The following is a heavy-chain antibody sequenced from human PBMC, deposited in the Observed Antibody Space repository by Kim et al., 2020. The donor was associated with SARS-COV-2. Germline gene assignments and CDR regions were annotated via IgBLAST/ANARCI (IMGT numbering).Heavy chain of an antibody. J-gene: IGHJ4*01. Sequence: GGSLRLSCAASGFTFDDYAMHWVRQAPGKGLEWVSGISWNSGSIGYADSVKGRFTISRDNAKNSLYLQMNSLRAEDTSLFYCAKGESSSCYRAPSFDYWG. V-gene: IGHV3-9*01. CDR3: AKGESSSCYRAPSFDY. D-gene: IGHD6-13*01. CDR1: GFTFDDYA. CDR2: ISWNSGSI.